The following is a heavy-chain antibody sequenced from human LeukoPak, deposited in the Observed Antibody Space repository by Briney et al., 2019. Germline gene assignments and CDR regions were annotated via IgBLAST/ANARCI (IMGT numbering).Heavy chain of an antibody. D-gene: IGHD1-26*01. CDR1: GGPISSYY. CDR2: IYYSGST. Sequence: PSETLSLTCTVSGGPISSYYWSWIRQPPGKGLEWIGYIYYSGSTNYNPSLKSRVTISVDTSKNQFSLKLSSVTAADTAVYYCARGVRASGSYLVYWGQGTLVTVSS. CDR3: ARGVRASGSYLVY. V-gene: IGHV4-59*01. J-gene: IGHJ4*02.